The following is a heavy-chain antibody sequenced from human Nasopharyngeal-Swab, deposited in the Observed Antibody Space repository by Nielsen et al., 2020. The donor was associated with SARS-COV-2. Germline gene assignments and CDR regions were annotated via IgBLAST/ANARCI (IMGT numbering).Heavy chain of an antibody. CDR3: ARDNGSGSLPYYGMDV. Sequence: WIRQPPGKGLEWVSGINWNGGSTGYADSVKGRFTISRDNAKNSLYLQMNSLGAEDTALYHCARDNGSGSLPYYGMDVWGQGTTVTVSS. J-gene: IGHJ6*02. V-gene: IGHV3-20*01. CDR2: INWNGGST. D-gene: IGHD3-10*01.